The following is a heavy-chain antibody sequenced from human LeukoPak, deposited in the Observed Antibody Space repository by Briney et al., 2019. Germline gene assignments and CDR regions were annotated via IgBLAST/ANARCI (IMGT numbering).Heavy chain of an antibody. CDR1: GFTFSSYA. CDR3: AKGHGLSGLRRYYFDY. Sequence: QPGRSLRLSCAASGFTFSSYAMHWVRQAPGEGLEWVVVISYDGSNKYYADSVKGRFTISRDNSKNTLYLQMNSLRVEDTAVYYCAKGHGLSGLRRYYFDYWGQGALVTVSS. V-gene: IGHV3-30-3*01. J-gene: IGHJ4*02. D-gene: IGHD3-10*01. CDR2: ISYDGSNK.